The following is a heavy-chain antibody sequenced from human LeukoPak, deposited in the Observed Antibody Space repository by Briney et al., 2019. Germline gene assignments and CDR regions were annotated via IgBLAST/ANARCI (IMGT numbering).Heavy chain of an antibody. V-gene: IGHV3-23*01. Sequence: GGSLRLSCAASGISFRNYAMSWVRQAPARGPEWVSSLRGNDETFYADSVKGRFTISRDNAKNSLYLEMNSLRVEDTAVYYCARDLGHTGYDLYDYWGQGTLVTVSS. CDR3: ARDLGHTGYDLYDY. D-gene: IGHD5-12*01. CDR2: LRGNDET. J-gene: IGHJ4*02. CDR1: GISFRNYA.